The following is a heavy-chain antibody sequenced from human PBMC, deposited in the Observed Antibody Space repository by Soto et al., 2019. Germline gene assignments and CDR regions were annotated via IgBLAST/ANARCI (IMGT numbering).Heavy chain of an antibody. J-gene: IGHJ4*02. CDR3: SRDRLWFGDSADYYYDY. Sequence: GGSLRLSCTPSGFTFGDYGMSWFRQAPGKGLEWVGFIRSKSFGGTTEYAASVKGRFTISRDDSKRVAYLQMNSLKTEDTAVYYCSRDRLWFGDSADYYYDYWGQGTLVTVSS. V-gene: IGHV3-49*03. D-gene: IGHD3-10*01. CDR2: IRSKSFGGTT. CDR1: GFTFGDYG.